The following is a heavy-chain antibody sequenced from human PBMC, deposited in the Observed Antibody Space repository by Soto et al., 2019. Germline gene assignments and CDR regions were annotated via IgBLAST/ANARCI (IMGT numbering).Heavy chain of an antibody. D-gene: IGHD1-26*01. CDR1: GFTFTSSA. CDR3: AAATTQSGSSLYFDY. Sequence: QMQLVQSGPEVKKPGTSVKVSCKASGFTFTSSAVQWVRQARGQRLEWIGWIVVGSGNTNYAQKFQERVTITRDMSTSTAYMELSSLRSEDTAVYYCAAATTQSGSSLYFDYWGQGTLVTVSS. CDR2: IVVGSGNT. V-gene: IGHV1-58*01. J-gene: IGHJ4*02.